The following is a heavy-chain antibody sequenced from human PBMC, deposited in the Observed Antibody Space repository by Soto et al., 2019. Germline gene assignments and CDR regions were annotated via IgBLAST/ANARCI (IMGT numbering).Heavy chain of an antibody. CDR3: ARGATVTTYYYYGMDV. V-gene: IGHV1-69*13. J-gene: IGHJ6*02. CDR1: GGTFSSYA. Sequence: SVKVSCKASGGTFSSYAISWVRQAPGQGLEWMGGIIPIFGTANYAQKFQGRVTITADESTSTAYMELSSLRSEDTAVYYCARGATVTTYYYYGMDVWGQGTTVTVSS. CDR2: IIPIFGTA. D-gene: IGHD4-4*01.